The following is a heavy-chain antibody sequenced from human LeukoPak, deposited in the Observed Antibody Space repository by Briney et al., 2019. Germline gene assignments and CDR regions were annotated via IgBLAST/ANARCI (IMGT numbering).Heavy chain of an antibody. J-gene: IGHJ4*02. Sequence: PGGSLRLSCAASGFTFDDYAMHWVRHAPGKGLEWVSLISWDGGSTYYADSVKGRFTISRDNSKNSLYLQMNSLRAEDTALYYCAKDSPPRGSYYRYPTGGFDYWGQGTLVTVSS. CDR2: ISWDGGST. D-gene: IGHD1-26*01. CDR3: AKDSPPRGSYYRYPTGGFDY. V-gene: IGHV3-43D*03. CDR1: GFTFDDYA.